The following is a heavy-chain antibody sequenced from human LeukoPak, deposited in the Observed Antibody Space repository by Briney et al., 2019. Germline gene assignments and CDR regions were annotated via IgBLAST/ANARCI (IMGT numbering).Heavy chain of an antibody. D-gene: IGHD6-13*01. J-gene: IGHJ4*02. CDR1: GGSISSYY. CDR2: MNHSGST. CDR3: ARGPGLAYSSSWAGYGTSLDY. V-gene: IGHV4-34*01. Sequence: SETLSLTCTVSGGSISSYYWSWIRQPPGKGLEWIGEMNHSGSTNYNPSLKSRATISVDTSKNQFSLKLSSVTAADTAVYYCARGPGLAYSSSWAGYGTSLDYWGQGTLVTVSS.